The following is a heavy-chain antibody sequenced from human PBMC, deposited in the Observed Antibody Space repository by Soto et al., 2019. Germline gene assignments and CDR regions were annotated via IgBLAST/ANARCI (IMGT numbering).Heavy chain of an antibody. Sequence: GGSLRLSCAASGLTFSSYAMHWVRQAPGKGLEWVAVISYDGSNKYYADSVKGRFTISRDNSKNTLYLQMNSLRAEDTAVYYCARLEYSSSNQPPPPHYYYYGMDVWGQGTTVTVSS. V-gene: IGHV3-30-3*01. D-gene: IGHD6-6*01. CDR1: GLTFSSYA. CDR3: ARLEYSSSNQPPPPHYYYYGMDV. J-gene: IGHJ6*02. CDR2: ISYDGSNK.